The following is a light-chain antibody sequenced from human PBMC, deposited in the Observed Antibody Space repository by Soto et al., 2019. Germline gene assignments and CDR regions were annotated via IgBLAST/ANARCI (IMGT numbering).Light chain of an antibody. CDR3: MQGTRWPWT. CDR2: KVS. Sequence: VVMTQSPPSLPVTLGQPASISCRSSQSLVYSDGNTYLNWCQQRPGQSPRRLIYKVSNRDSGVPDRFSGSGSGTDFTLKISRVEAEDVGVYYCMQGTRWPWTFGQGTKVEIK. J-gene: IGKJ1*01. CDR1: QSLVYSDGNTY. V-gene: IGKV2-30*01.